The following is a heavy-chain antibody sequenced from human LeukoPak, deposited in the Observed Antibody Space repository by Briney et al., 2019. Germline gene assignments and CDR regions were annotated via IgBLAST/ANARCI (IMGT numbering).Heavy chain of an antibody. CDR2: VYYSGST. J-gene: IGHJ1*01. D-gene: IGHD6-13*01. CDR3: AISYSSSWYGLEYFQH. CDR1: GGSISKYY. V-gene: IGHV4-59*01. Sequence: PSETLSLTCTASGGSISKYYWNWIRQPPGKGLEWIAYVYYSGSTNYNPSLKSRVTVSVDTSKNQFSLKLRPVTAADTAMYYCAISYSSSWYGLEYFQHWGQGTLVTVSS.